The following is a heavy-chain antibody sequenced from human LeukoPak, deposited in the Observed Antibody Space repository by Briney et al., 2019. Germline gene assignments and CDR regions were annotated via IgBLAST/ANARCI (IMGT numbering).Heavy chain of an antibody. CDR1: GFTFSSYA. V-gene: IGHV3-23*01. CDR2: ISGSGGST. D-gene: IGHD2-8*01. CDR3: AKDMVFHPAYHFDY. J-gene: IGHJ4*02. Sequence: GGSLRLSCAASGFTFSSYAMSWVRQAPGKGLEGVSGISGSGGSTYYADSVKGRFTISRDNSKNTLYLQMNSLRAEDTAVYYCAKDMVFHPAYHFDYWGQGTLVTVSS.